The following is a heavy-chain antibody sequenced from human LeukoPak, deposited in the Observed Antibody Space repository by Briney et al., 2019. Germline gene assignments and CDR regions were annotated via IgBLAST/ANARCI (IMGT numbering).Heavy chain of an antibody. Sequence: GRSLRLSCAASGFTFSSYAMHWVRQAPGKGLEWVAVISYDGSNKYYADSVKGRFTISRDNSKNTLYLQMNSLSAEDTAVYYCARDGQQLFMNYFDYWGQGTLVTVSS. J-gene: IGHJ4*02. CDR1: GFTFSSYA. CDR3: ARDGQQLFMNYFDY. D-gene: IGHD6-13*01. V-gene: IGHV3-30-3*01. CDR2: ISYDGSNK.